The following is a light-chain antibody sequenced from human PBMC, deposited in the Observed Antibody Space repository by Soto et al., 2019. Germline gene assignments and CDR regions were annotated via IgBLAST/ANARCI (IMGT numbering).Light chain of an antibody. CDR3: QSYDSSNQGV. V-gene: IGLV6-57*02. Sequence: NFLLTQPHSVSESPGKTVTISCTGSSGSIASNYVQWYQQRPGSAPTTVIYEDNQRPSGVPDRFSGSIDSSSNSASLTISALKTEDEADYYCQSYDSSNQGVFGGGTKLTVL. CDR1: SGSIASNY. J-gene: IGLJ3*02. CDR2: EDN.